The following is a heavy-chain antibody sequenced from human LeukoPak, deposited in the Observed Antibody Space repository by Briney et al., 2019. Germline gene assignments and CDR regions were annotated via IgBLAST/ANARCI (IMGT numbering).Heavy chain of an antibody. CDR3: ARHGSGISRETYGFSPYMDV. V-gene: IGHV4-34*01. J-gene: IGHJ6*03. D-gene: IGHD3-10*01. Sequence: SETLSLTCAVYGGSFSGYYWSWIRQPPGKGLEWIGEINHSGSTNYNPSLKGRVTISVDTSKKQFSLKLSSVTAADTAVYYCARHGSGISRETYGFSPYMDVWDKGTTVTIPS. CDR2: INHSGST. CDR1: GGSFSGYY.